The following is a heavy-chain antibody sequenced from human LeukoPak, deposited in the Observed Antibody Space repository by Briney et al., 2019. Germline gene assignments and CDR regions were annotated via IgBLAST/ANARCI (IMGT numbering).Heavy chain of an antibody. CDR1: GFTFSSYS. V-gene: IGHV3-48*04. Sequence: GGSLRLSCAASGFTFSSYSMNWVRQAPGKGLEWVSYISSSSSTIYYADSVKGRFTISRDNAKNTLYLQMNSLRAEDTAVYYCARWEDFAYYYYYMDVWGKGTTVTVSS. CDR2: ISSSSSTI. CDR3: ARWEDFAYYYYYMDV. D-gene: IGHD1-26*01. J-gene: IGHJ6*03.